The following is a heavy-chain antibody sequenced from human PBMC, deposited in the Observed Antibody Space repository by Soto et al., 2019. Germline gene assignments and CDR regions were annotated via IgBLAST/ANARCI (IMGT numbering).Heavy chain of an antibody. J-gene: IGHJ4*02. Sequence: SETLSLTCSVSDDSINSDKYYWGWIRQPPGKGLEWIGSIYYRGNAYYNPSLQTRVTISLDKSKSQFSLKLNSVTAADSAVYFCARLEGLATTSYYFDFWGPGALVTVSS. CDR3: ARLEGLATTSYYFDF. CDR2: IYYRGNA. D-gene: IGHD3-9*01. CDR1: DDSINSDKYY. V-gene: IGHV4-39*01.